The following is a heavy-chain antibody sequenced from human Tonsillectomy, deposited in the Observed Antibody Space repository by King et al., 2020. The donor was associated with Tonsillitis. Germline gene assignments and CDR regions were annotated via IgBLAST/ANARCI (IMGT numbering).Heavy chain of an antibody. CDR2: ISYDGSNK. CDR1: GFIFSSYG. V-gene: IGHV3-30*18. Sequence: VQLVESGGGVVQPGKSLRLSCAASGFIFSSYGMHWVRQAPGKGLEWVAVISYDGSNKYYADSVKGRFTISRDNSKNTLSLQMNSLRAEDTAMYYCANLWCVLRFLYLSSYGYVFVIWGQGTMVTVSS. J-gene: IGHJ3*02. CDR3: ANLWCVLRFLYLSSYGYVFVI. D-gene: IGHD3-3*01.